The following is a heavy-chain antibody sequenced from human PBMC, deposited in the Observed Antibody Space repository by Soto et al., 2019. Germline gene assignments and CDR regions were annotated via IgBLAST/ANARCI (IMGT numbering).Heavy chain of an antibody. Sequence: EVQLVESGGGLVQPGGSLRLSCAASGFTFSSYWMSWVRQAPGKGLEWVANIKQDGSEKYYVDSVKGRFTISRDNAKNSLYLQMNSLRAEDTAVYYCARDCSSTSCYRLTAFDYWGQGTLVTVSS. J-gene: IGHJ4*02. CDR2: IKQDGSEK. CDR3: ARDCSSTSCYRLTAFDY. D-gene: IGHD2-2*01. CDR1: GFTFSSYW. V-gene: IGHV3-7*03.